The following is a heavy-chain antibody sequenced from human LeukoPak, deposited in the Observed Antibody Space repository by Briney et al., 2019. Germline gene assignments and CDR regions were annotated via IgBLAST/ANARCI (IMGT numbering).Heavy chain of an antibody. CDR2: ISAYNGDT. J-gene: IGHJ5*02. CDR1: GYIFGKHS. CDR3: ARDPSNSSGWRTWFDP. D-gene: IGHD6-19*01. Sequence: ASVKVSCKASGYIFGKHSISWVRQAPGQGLEWMGWISAYNGDTNQAQKFQGRVTMTKDTSTSTAYMELRSLRSDDTAVYYCARDPSNSSGWRTWFDPWGQGTLVTVSP. V-gene: IGHV1-18*01.